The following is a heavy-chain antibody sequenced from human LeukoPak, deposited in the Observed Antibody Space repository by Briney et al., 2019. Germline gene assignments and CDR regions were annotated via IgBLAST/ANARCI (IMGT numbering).Heavy chain of an antibody. V-gene: IGHV3-48*03. Sequence: GGSLRLSCAASGFTFSSYEMNWVRQAPGKELEWVSYISSSGSTIYYADSVKGRFTISRDNAKNSLYLQMNSLRAEDTAVYYCARESSSGWYYFDYWGQGTLVTVSS. CDR1: GFTFSSYE. D-gene: IGHD6-19*01. CDR2: ISSSGSTI. J-gene: IGHJ4*02. CDR3: ARESSSGWYYFDY.